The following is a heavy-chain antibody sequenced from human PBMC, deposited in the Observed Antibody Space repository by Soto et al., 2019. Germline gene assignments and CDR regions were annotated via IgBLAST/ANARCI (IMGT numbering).Heavy chain of an antibody. J-gene: IGHJ6*02. CDR1: GFTFSSYA. Sequence: PGGSLRLSCAASGFTFSSYAMSWFRQAPGKGLEWVSAISGSGGSTYYADSVKGRFTISRDNSKNTLYLQMNSLRAEDTAVYYCAKVGYGRHCTNGVCYTGNYYYGMDVWGQGTTVTVSS. V-gene: IGHV3-23*01. CDR3: AKVGYGRHCTNGVCYTGNYYYGMDV. D-gene: IGHD2-8*01. CDR2: ISGSGGST.